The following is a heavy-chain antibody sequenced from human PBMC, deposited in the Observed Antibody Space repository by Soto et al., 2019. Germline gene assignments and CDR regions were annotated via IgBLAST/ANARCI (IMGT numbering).Heavy chain of an antibody. D-gene: IGHD2-21*01. V-gene: IGHV1-18*01. CDR1: GYTFTSYA. J-gene: IGHJ4*02. Sequence: QVQLVQSGAEVKKPGASVKVSCKASGYTFTSYAITWVRQAPGQGLEWMGWISAYNGNTTYAQKLQGRVTMPTNTPPTTAYIELKSLRSDDTAVYYCVWSGPPAGYWGQGTRVTVSS. CDR2: ISAYNGNT. CDR3: VWSGPPAGY.